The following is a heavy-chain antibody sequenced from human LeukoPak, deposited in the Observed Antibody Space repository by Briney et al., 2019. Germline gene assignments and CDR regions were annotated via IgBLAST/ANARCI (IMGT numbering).Heavy chain of an antibody. Sequence: GGSLRLSCAASGFTFSSYAMHWVRQAPGKGLEWVAVISYDGSNKYYADSVKGRFTISRDNSKNTLYLQMNSLRAENTAVYYCARDHSSSGYYFDYWGQGTLVTVSS. J-gene: IGHJ4*02. CDR2: ISYDGSNK. CDR1: GFTFSSYA. CDR3: ARDHSSSGYYFDY. V-gene: IGHV3-30-3*01. D-gene: IGHD6-13*01.